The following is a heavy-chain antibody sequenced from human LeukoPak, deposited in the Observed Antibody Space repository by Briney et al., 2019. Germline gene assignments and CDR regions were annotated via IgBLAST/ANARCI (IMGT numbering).Heavy chain of an antibody. CDR1: GFTFSSYW. Sequence: GGSLRLSCAASGFTFSSYWMSWVRQAPGKGLEWVANIKQDGSEKYYVDSVKGRFTISRDNAKNSLYLQMNSLRAEDTAVYYCARDAGGSCKFQGGPNCYYYYGMDVWGQGTTVTVSS. CDR2: IKQDGSEK. J-gene: IGHJ6*02. D-gene: IGHD1-1*01. V-gene: IGHV3-7*01. CDR3: ARDAGGSCKFQGGPNCYYYYGMDV.